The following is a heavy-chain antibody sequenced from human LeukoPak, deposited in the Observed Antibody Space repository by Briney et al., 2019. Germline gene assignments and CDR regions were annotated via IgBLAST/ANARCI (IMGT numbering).Heavy chain of an antibody. Sequence: GGSLRLSCVASGVTLSSDFMRWIRQAPGGGLMWGSQISGDETYTNYADSVKGRFTISRDNAKNTLYLQMNSLRAEDTAIYYCVREDNAFNIWGQGTLVTVSS. V-gene: IGHV3-74*01. CDR1: GVTLSSDF. CDR2: ISGDETYT. J-gene: IGHJ3*02. CDR3: VREDNAFNI.